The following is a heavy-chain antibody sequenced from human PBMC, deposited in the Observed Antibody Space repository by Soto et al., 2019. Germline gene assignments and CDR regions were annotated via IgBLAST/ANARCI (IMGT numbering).Heavy chain of an antibody. CDR1: GGSISSSYW. Sequence: PSETLSLTCAVSGGSISSSYWCSWVRQPPGKGLEWIGEIYHSGSTIYNPSLKSRVTISVDKSKNQFSLKLSSVTAADTAVYYCAGRRDGYPYLGYWGQGTMVTASS. CDR3: AGRRDGYPYLGY. D-gene: IGHD5-12*01. V-gene: IGHV4-4*02. CDR2: IYHSGST. J-gene: IGHJ4*02.